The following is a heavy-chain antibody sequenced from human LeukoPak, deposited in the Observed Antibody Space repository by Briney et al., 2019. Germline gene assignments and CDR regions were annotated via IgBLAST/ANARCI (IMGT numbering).Heavy chain of an antibody. CDR1: GFTFSSYW. J-gene: IGHJ6*02. V-gene: IGHV3-7*05. D-gene: IGHD6-6*01. Sequence: GGSLRLSCAASGFTFSSYWMSWVRQAPGKGLEWVANIKQDGSEKVYVDSVKGRFAISRDNAKNSLFLQMDDLRAEDTAVYYCARDPYSSTWSYGMDVWGQGTTVSVSS. CDR3: ARDPYSSTWSYGMDV. CDR2: IKQDGSEK.